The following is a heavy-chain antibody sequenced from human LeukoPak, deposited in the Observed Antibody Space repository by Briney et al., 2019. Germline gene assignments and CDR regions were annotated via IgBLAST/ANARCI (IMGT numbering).Heavy chain of an antibody. V-gene: IGHV3-48*01. CDR2: ISSSSTI. CDR3: ARAPRYCSSTSSSDAFDI. Sequence: GGSLRLSCAASGFTFSSYSMNWVRQAPGKGLEWVSYISSSSTIYYADSVKGRFTISRDNAKNSLYLQMNSLRAEDTAVYYCARAPRYCSSTSSSDAFDIWGQGTMVTVSS. CDR1: GFTFSSYS. J-gene: IGHJ3*02. D-gene: IGHD2-2*01.